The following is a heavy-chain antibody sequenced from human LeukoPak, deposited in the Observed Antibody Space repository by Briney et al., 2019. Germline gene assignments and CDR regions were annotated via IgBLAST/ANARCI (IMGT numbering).Heavy chain of an antibody. D-gene: IGHD3-10*01. J-gene: IGHJ5*02. V-gene: IGHV4-30-2*01. CDR2: IYHSGST. CDR3: ARGGGSGRGNWFDP. Sequence: SETLSLTCAVSGGSISSGDYSWSWIRQPPGKGLEWIGYIYHSGSTYYNPSLKSRVTISVDRSKNQFSLKLSSVTAADTAVYYCARGGGSGRGNWFDPWGQGSLVIVSS. CDR1: GGSISSGDYS.